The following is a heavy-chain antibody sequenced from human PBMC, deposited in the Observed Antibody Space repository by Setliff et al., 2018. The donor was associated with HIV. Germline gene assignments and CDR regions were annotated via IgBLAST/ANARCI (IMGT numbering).Heavy chain of an antibody. CDR2: TKPDGSET. D-gene: IGHD6-19*01. CDR3: ARGTTGSGWFYDS. V-gene: IGHV3-7*03. Sequence: LRLSCAASGFTFSNAWMNWVRQAPGKGLERVADTKPDGSETYYEDSVRGRFTVSRDNAKNSLYLQMASLRAEDTAVYYCARGTTGSGWFYDSWGQGVLVTVSS. J-gene: IGHJ4*02. CDR1: GFTFSNAW.